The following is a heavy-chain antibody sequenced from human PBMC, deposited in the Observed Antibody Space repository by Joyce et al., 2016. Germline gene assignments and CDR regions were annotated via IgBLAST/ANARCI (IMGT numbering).Heavy chain of an antibody. CDR3: ARSAVRGTLSPFFDY. CDR2: IKPEESDT. J-gene: IGHJ4*02. V-gene: IGHV5-51*01. CDR1: GYSFTSYW. Sequence: EVQLVQSGGEVKEPGESLKISCKGVGYSFTSYWLGCVRQMPGKGLELMGFIKPEESDTRYSPSCQGQVTISVDRSIKTAHLRWGSLRASDTAIYYCARSAVRGTLSPFFDYWGQGSLVTVSS. D-gene: IGHD3-16*01.